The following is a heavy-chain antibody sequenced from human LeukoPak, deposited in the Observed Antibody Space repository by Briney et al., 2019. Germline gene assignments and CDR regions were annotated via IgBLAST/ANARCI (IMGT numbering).Heavy chain of an antibody. CDR1: GFTFSSYI. J-gene: IGHJ4*02. CDR2: ITQNNDYI. V-gene: IGHV3-21*01. CDR3: ARDLNFYGSGRGVDY. Sequence: GGSLRLSCAASGFTFSSYIMNWARQAPGKGLEWVSSITQNNDYIHYADSVRGRFTISRDNAKNSLYLQMSSLRAEDTAMYYCARDLNFYGSGRGVDYWSQGTLVTVSS. D-gene: IGHD3-10*01.